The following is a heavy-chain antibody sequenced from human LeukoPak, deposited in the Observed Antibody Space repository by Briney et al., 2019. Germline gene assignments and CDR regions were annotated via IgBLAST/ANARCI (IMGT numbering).Heavy chain of an antibody. J-gene: IGHJ6*02. Sequence: ASVKVSCKASGYTFTGYYIHWVRQAPGQGLEWMGWINPNSGGTNYAQKFQGWVTMTRDTSISTAYMELSGLRSDDTAVYYCARDLDYYDSSGYFTYGMDVWGQGTTVTVSS. CDR2: INPNSGGT. CDR1: GYTFTGYY. D-gene: IGHD3-22*01. V-gene: IGHV1-2*04. CDR3: ARDLDYYDSSGYFTYGMDV.